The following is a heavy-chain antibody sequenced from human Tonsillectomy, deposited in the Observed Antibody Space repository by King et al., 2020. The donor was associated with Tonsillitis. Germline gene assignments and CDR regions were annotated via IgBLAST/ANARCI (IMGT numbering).Heavy chain of an antibody. CDR2: IMPVLGTV. D-gene: IGHD2-21*01. J-gene: IGHJ5*02. V-gene: IGHV1-69*11. CDR3: ASSVVWFDP. Sequence: AQLVQYGAEVKKPGSSVRVSCKASGGTFSSYVISWVRQAPGQGLEWMGAIMPVLGTVNYSQKFQERVTITADESTSTGYMELSRLTSEDTAMYYCASSVVWFDPWGQGTLVTVSS. CDR1: GGTFSSYV.